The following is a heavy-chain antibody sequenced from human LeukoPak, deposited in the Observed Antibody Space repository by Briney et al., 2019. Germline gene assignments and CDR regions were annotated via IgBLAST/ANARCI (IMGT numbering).Heavy chain of an antibody. Sequence: GGSLRLSCAASGFTFSSYEMNWVRQAPGKGLEWVSYISSGGGGIFYADSVKGRFTISRDNAKNSLYLQTNSLRAEDTAVYYCARDGASHPSIYYFDYWGQGTLVTVSS. V-gene: IGHV3-48*03. J-gene: IGHJ4*02. CDR2: ISSGGGGI. CDR1: GFTFSSYE. D-gene: IGHD4-17*01. CDR3: ARDGASHPSIYYFDY.